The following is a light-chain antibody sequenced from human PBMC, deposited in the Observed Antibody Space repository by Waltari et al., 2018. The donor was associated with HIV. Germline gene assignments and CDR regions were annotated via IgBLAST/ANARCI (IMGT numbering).Light chain of an antibody. J-gene: IGLJ1*01. CDR2: AVS. CDR3: NSYAGSNSYV. CDR1: SSDVGGFNY. Sequence: QSALTQPPSASGSPGQSVTISCTGTSSDVGGFNYVPWYQQHPGKAPKLMVYAVSKRPAGVPDRFPGSESGNTASLTVSGLQAEDEADYYCNSYAGSNSYVFGTGTKVTVL. V-gene: IGLV2-8*01.